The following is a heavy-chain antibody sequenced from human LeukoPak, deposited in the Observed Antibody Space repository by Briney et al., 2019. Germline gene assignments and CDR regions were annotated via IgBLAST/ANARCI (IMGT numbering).Heavy chain of an antibody. CDR1: GFNFGNYA. CDR2: SRNKGNSYTT. J-gene: IGHJ1*01. V-gene: IGHV3-72*01. CDR3: ARDSGH. Sequence: GGSLRLSCAASGFNFGNYAMSWVRQAPGKGLQWVGRSRNKGNSYTTEYAASVKGRFTISRDDSKKSMYLQMNSLKTEDTAVYYCARDSGHWGQGTLVTVSS. D-gene: IGHD3-10*01.